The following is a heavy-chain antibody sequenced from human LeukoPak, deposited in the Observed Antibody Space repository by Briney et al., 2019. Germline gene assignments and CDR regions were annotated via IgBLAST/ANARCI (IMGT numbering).Heavy chain of an antibody. J-gene: IGHJ3*02. CDR2: ISSSGSTI. CDR3: ARFGTTSDAFDI. D-gene: IGHD2/OR15-2a*01. CDR1: GFTFSSYE. V-gene: IGHV3-48*03. Sequence: GGSLRLSCAASGFTFSSYEINWVRQAPGKGLEWVSYISSSGSTIYYADSVKGRFTISRDNAKNSLYLQMNSLRAEDTAVYYCARFGTTSDAFDIWGQGTMVTVSS.